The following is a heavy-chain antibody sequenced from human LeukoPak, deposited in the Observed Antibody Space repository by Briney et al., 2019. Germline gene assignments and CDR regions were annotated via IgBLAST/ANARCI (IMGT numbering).Heavy chain of an antibody. CDR2: INGDGSST. J-gene: IGHJ5*02. D-gene: IGHD1/OR15-1a*01. CDR1: GFTLSYYW. Sequence: GGSLRLSCAASGFTLSYYWMHWVRQAPVKGLVWVSCINGDGSSTNYADSVKGRFTISRDNAKNTLYLEMNSLRAEDTAVYYCTRDPRNKGFDPWGQGTLVTVSS. V-gene: IGHV3-74*01. CDR3: TRDPRNKGFDP.